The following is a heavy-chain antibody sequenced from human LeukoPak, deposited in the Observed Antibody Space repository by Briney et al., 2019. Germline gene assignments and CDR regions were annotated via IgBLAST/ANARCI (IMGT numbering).Heavy chain of an antibody. CDR3: ARSTRTGGFDYYYYMDV. D-gene: IGHD1-26*01. Sequence: ASVKVSCKASGNTFTGYYMHWVRQAPGQGLEWMGWINPNSGGTNYAQKFQGRVTMTGDTSISTAYMELSSLRSDDTAVYYCARSTRTGGFDYYYYMDVWGKGTTVTVSS. V-gene: IGHV1-2*02. J-gene: IGHJ6*03. CDR2: INPNSGGT. CDR1: GNTFTGYY.